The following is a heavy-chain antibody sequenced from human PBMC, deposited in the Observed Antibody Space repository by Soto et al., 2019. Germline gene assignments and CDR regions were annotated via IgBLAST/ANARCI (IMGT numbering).Heavy chain of an antibody. Sequence: QVQLVQSGAEVKKPGSSVKVSCKASGGTFSSYAISWVRQAPGQGLEWMGGIIPIFGTANYAQKFQGRVTITADESTSTAYKELSSLRSEDTAVYYCARGSSDIVVVPAAILSGVYYYYGMDVWGQGTTVTVSS. J-gene: IGHJ6*02. CDR3: ARGSSDIVVVPAAILSGVYYYYGMDV. V-gene: IGHV1-69*01. CDR2: IIPIFGTA. D-gene: IGHD2-2*02. CDR1: GGTFSSYA.